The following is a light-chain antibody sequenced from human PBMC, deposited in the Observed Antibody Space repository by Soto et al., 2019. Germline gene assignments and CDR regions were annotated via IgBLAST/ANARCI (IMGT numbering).Light chain of an antibody. V-gene: IGLV2-14*01. CDR2: DVS. CDR1: SSDVGGYNY. Sequence: QSALTQPASVSGSPGQSITISCTGTSSDVGGYNYVSWYQQHPGEAPKLLIYDVSNRPSGVSNRFSGSKSVNTASLTISGLQAADEADYYCSSYRSSSTVYVFGTGTKLTVL. CDR3: SSYRSSSTVYV. J-gene: IGLJ1*01.